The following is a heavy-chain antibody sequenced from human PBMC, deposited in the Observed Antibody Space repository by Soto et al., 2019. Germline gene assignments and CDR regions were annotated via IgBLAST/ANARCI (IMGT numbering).Heavy chain of an antibody. CDR3: ARDVRAILYNWFDP. V-gene: IGHV4-4*02. Sequence: PSETLSLTCAVSGGSISSSNWWSWVRQPPGKGLDWIGEIYHSGSTNYNPSLKSRVTISVVKSKNQFSLKLSSVTAADTAVYYCARDVRAILYNWFDPWGQGTLVTVSS. CDR1: GGSISSSNW. J-gene: IGHJ5*02. CDR2: IYHSGST.